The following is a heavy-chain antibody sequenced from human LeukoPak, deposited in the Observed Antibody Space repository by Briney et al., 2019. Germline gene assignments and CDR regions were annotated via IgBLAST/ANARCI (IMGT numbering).Heavy chain of an antibody. V-gene: IGHV4-39*07. D-gene: IGHD2-2*01. Sequence: PSETLSLTCTVSGGSISTTSYFWAWIRQPPGEGLEWIGSIYYSGTTYYNSSLKSRVTISIERSKNHFSLNLNSLTAADTAVYYCARVYSSTHNWFDTWGQGTLVTVSS. CDR3: ARVYSSTHNWFDT. J-gene: IGHJ5*01. CDR2: IYYSGTT. CDR1: GGSISTTSYF.